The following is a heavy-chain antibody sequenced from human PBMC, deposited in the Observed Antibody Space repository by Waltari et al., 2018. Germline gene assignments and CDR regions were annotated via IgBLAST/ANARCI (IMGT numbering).Heavy chain of an antibody. V-gene: IGHV4-59*01. CDR2: IYYSGST. J-gene: IGHJ3*02. D-gene: IGHD2-2*01. CDR1: GGSISRYY. CDR3: ARGPQYQLLAFDI. Sequence: QVQLQESGPGLVKPSETLSLTCTVSGGSISRYYWICIRQPPGKGLEWIGYIYYSGSTNYNPSLKSRVTISVDTSKNQFSLKLSSVTAADTAVYYCARGPQYQLLAFDIWGQGTMVTVSS.